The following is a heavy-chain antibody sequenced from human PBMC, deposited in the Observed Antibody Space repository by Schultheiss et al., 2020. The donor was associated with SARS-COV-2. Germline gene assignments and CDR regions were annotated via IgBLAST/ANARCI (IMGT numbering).Heavy chain of an antibody. CDR3: ARDRRSVGGSGYYYPTTTKRDPSVLDY. CDR1: GYTFTNYG. V-gene: IGHV1-2*04. J-gene: IGHJ4*02. D-gene: IGHD3-22*01. CDR2: INPNSGGT. Sequence: ASVKVSCKASGYTFTNYGISWVRQAPGQGPEWMGWINPNSGGTNYAQKFQGWVTMTRDTSISTAYMELSRLRSDDTAVYYCARDRRSVGGSGYYYPTTTKRDPSVLDYWGQGTLVTVSS.